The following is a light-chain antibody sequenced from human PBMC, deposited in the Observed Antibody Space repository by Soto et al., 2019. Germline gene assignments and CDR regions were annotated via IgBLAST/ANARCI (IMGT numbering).Light chain of an antibody. CDR3: QQYGISPYT. CDR2: GAS. Sequence: EIVLTQSPGTLSFSPGERATLSCRSSQSVRSKYLAWYQQKPGQAPRLLIYGASSRATGIPERFSGSGSGTDFTLIISRLEPEDFAVYYCQQYGISPYTFGQGAKLEIK. CDR1: QSVRSKY. J-gene: IGKJ2*01. V-gene: IGKV3-20*01.